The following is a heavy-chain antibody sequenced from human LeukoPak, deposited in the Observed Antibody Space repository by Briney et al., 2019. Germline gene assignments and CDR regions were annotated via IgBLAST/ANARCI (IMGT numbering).Heavy chain of an antibody. CDR2: IKQDGSEK. CDR1: GFTFSSYW. Sequence: GGSLRLSCAASGFTFSSYWMSWVRQAPGKGLEWVANIKQDGSEKNYVDSVKGRFTISRDNAKNSLYLQMNSLRAEDTAVYYCASMVAVAGYDYWGQGTLVTVSS. J-gene: IGHJ4*02. D-gene: IGHD6-19*01. CDR3: ASMVAVAGYDY. V-gene: IGHV3-7*01.